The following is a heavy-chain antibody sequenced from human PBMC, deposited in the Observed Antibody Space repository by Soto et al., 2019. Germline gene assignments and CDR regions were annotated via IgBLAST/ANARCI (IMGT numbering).Heavy chain of an antibody. CDR1: GFTFSSYA. Sequence: QVQLVESGGGVVQPGRSLRLSCAASGFTFSSYAMHWVRQAPGQGLEWVAVISYDGSNKYYADSVKGRFTISRDNSKNTLYLQMNSLRAVDTAVYYCVRSHYVDTVNYFDYWGQGTLVTVSS. CDR2: ISYDGSNK. D-gene: IGHD5-18*01. J-gene: IGHJ4*02. V-gene: IGHV3-30-3*01. CDR3: VRSHYVDTVNYFDY.